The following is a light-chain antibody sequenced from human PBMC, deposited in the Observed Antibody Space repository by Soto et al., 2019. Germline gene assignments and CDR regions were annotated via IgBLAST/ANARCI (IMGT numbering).Light chain of an antibody. Sequence: DIQMTQSPSSLSASVGDRVTITCRASQGISNYLAWYQQKPGKVPKLLIYAASTLRSGVPSRFSGSGSGTDFSLTISSLQPEDVATYYCQKYNSASMYTFGQGTKLEIK. J-gene: IGKJ2*01. CDR2: AAS. CDR1: QGISNY. CDR3: QKYNSASMYT. V-gene: IGKV1-27*01.